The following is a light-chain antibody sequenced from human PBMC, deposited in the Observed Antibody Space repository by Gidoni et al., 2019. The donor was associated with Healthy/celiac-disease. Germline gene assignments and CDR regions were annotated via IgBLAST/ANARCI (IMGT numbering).Light chain of an antibody. CDR1: QSISSY. CDR2: AAS. CDR3: QQSYSTPGT. Sequence: DIEMTQSPSSLSASVGDRVTITCRAIQSISSYLNWYQQKPGKAPKLLIYAASSLQSGVPSRFSGSGSGTDFTLTISSLQPEDFATYYCQQSYSTPGTFXQXTKVEIK. V-gene: IGKV1-39*01. J-gene: IGKJ1*01.